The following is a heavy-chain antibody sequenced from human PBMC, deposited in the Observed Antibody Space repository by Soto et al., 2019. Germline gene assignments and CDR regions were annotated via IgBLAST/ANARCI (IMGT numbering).Heavy chain of an antibody. Sequence: QVQLVQSGAEVKKPGASVKVSCKASGYTFTNYYLHWVRQAPGQGLEWIGVMHPSGDSTTFALKFQGRVTMTSDTSTSTVSMELSSLRSEDTGVYYCARVGSSGWYDAFDIWGQGTMVTVSS. V-gene: IGHV1-46*03. CDR2: MHPSGDST. CDR1: GYTFTNYY. J-gene: IGHJ3*02. D-gene: IGHD6-19*01. CDR3: ARVGSSGWYDAFDI.